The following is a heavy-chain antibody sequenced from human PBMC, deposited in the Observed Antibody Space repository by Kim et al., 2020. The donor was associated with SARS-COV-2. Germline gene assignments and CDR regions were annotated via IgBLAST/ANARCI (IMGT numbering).Heavy chain of an antibody. V-gene: IGHV3-64D*09. J-gene: IGHJ4*02. Sequence: ADSVKGRFTISRDNSKNTLYLQMSSLRAEDTAVYYCVKDLSTVTISYFDYWGQGTLVTVSS. CDR3: VKDLSTVTISYFDY. D-gene: IGHD4-17*01.